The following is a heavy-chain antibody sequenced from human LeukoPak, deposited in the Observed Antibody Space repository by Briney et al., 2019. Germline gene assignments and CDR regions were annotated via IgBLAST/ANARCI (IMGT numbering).Heavy chain of an antibody. CDR1: GFTFSSYG. CDR3: ANENYYGSGSYPDY. V-gene: IGHV3-30*02. J-gene: IGHJ4*02. CDR2: IRYDGSNK. D-gene: IGHD3-10*01. Sequence: GGSLRLSCAASGFTFSSYGMHWVRQAPGKGLEWVAFIRYDGSNKYYADSVKGRFTISRDNSKNTLYLQMNSLRAEDTAVYYCANENYYGSGSYPDYWGQGTLVTVSS.